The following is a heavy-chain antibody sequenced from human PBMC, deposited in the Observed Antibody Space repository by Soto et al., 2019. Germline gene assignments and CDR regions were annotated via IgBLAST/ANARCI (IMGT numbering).Heavy chain of an antibody. CDR2: IWHDGSNK. V-gene: IGHV3-33*01. CDR3: ARDSSAFWTVDI. J-gene: IGHJ3*02. D-gene: IGHD3-22*01. CDR1: VFTFSNSG. Sequence: QVQLVESGGGVVQPGGSLRLSCAASVFTFSNSGMHWVRQAPGKGLEWVAVIWHDGSNKNYADSVKGRFTISRDNSKNTRYLEINSLSDEDTAVYYCARDSSAFWTVDIWGQGTMVTVSS.